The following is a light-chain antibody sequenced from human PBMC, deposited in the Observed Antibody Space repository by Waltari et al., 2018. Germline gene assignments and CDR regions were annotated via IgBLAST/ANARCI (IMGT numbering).Light chain of an antibody. V-gene: IGKV3-20*01. J-gene: IGKJ4*01. CDR1: QSVTSNK. CDR3: EQYDSAPLT. Sequence: EIVLTQSPGTLSLSPGERATLSCRASQSVTSNKLAWYQQKPGQAPSLLIYATSTRATGIPDRFSGSGSGTDFTLTISGLGPDDFAVYYCEQYDSAPLTFGAGTKVEI. CDR2: ATS.